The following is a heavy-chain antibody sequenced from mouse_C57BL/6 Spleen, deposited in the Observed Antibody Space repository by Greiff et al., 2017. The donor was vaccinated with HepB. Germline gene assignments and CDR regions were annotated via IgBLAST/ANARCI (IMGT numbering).Heavy chain of an antibody. J-gene: IGHJ3*01. V-gene: IGHV1-64*01. CDR3: AREDDWDGGFFAY. CDR2: IHPNSGST. Sequence: VKLQQPGAELVKPGASVKLSCKASGYTFTSYWMHWVKQRPGQGLEWIGMIHPNSGSTNYNEKFKSKATLTVDKSSSTAYMQLSSLTSEDSAVYYCAREDDWDGGFFAYWGQGTLVTVSA. CDR1: GYTFTSYW. D-gene: IGHD4-1*01.